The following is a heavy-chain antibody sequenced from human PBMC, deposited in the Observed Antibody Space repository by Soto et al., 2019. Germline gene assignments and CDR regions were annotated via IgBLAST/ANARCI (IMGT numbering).Heavy chain of an antibody. Sequence: EVQLVESGGGLVKPGGSLRLSCAASGFTFSSYSMNWVRQAPGKGLEWVSSISSSSSYIYYADSVKGLFTISRDNAKNSLYLQMNSLRAEDTAVYYCAREGEYCSGGSCYPAADYWGQGTLVTVSS. CDR2: ISSSSSYI. CDR3: AREGEYCSGGSCYPAADY. V-gene: IGHV3-21*01. CDR1: GFTFSSYS. D-gene: IGHD2-15*01. J-gene: IGHJ4*02.